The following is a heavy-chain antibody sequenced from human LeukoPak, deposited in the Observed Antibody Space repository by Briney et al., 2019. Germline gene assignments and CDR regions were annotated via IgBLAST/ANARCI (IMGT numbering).Heavy chain of an antibody. CDR3: AKDQGDIVVVPAAIGLDP. D-gene: IGHD2-2*01. J-gene: IGHJ5*02. CDR2: ISGSGGST. CDR1: GFTLSSYA. V-gene: IGHV3-23*01. Sequence: PGGSLRLSCAASGFTLSSYAMSWVRRAPGKGLEWVSAISGSGGSTYYADSVKGRFTISRDNSKNTLYLQMNSLRAEDTAVYYCAKDQGDIVVVPAAIGLDPWGQGTLVTVSS.